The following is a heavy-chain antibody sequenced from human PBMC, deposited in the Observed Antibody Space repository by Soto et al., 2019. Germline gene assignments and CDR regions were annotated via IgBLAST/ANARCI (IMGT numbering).Heavy chain of an antibody. V-gene: IGHV1-2*02. CDR3: ARGGGVGVAGSAAFDM. J-gene: IGHJ3*02. D-gene: IGHD3-3*01. Sequence: QLHLVQSGAVVKKPGASVTVSCSASGYPVTAYYMHWVRQAPGRGLEWMGGINPATGAAKYTQTFPGRVTMTRDTSTSTGFMELRGLTSEDPAVFYCARGGGVGVAGSAAFDMWGQGTLVTVSS. CDR1: GYPVTAYY. CDR2: INPATGAA.